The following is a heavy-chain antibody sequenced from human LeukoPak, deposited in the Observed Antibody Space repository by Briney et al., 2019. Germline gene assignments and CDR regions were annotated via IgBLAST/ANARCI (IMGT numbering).Heavy chain of an antibody. CDR3: ARDLKAYSSSGGVDC. V-gene: IGHV3-48*01. Sequence: GGSLRLSCAASGFTFSSYSMNWVRQAPGKGLEWVSYISSSSTTIYYADSVKGRFTISRDSARNSLYLQMNSLTAEDTAVYYCARDLKAYSSSGGVDCWGQGTPVTVSS. J-gene: IGHJ4*02. CDR2: ISSSSTTI. D-gene: IGHD6-13*01. CDR1: GFTFSSYS.